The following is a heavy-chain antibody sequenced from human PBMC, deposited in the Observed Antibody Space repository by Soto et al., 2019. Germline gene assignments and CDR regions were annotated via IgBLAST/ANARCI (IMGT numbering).Heavy chain of an antibody. CDR1: GFTFSSYS. D-gene: IGHD1-20*01. J-gene: IGHJ4*02. CDR2: ISSSSSTI. Sequence: GGSLRLSCAASGFTFSSYSMNWVRQAPGKGLEWVSYISSSSSTIYYADSVKGRFTISRDNAKNSLYLQMNSLRAEDTAVYYCARVWYNWNDDPLDYWGQGTLVTVSS. V-gene: IGHV3-48*01. CDR3: ARVWYNWNDDPLDY.